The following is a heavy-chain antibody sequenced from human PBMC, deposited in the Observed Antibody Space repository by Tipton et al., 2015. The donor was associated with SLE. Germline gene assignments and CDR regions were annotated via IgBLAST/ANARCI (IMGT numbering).Heavy chain of an antibody. D-gene: IGHD5-24*01. V-gene: IGHV1-46*02. CDR1: GYTFNSNY. CDR2: INPSGGGT. Sequence: QVQLVQSGAEVKKPGASVKVSCKASGYTFNSNYIHWVRQAPGQGLEWMGMINPSGGGTSYAQKFQGRVTMTRDTSTSTVYMEVSSLRSEDTAVYYCARDKMATTYFDYWGQGTLVTVSS. J-gene: IGHJ4*02. CDR3: ARDKMATTYFDY.